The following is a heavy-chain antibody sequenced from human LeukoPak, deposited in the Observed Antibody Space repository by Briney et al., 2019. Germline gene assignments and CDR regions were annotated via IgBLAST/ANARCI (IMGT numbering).Heavy chain of an antibody. CDR2: IYYSGST. CDR3: ARGGSGYGDYLIYFDY. Sequence: SETLSLTCTVSGGSISSSSYYWGWIRQPPGKGLEWIGSIYYSGSTYYNPSLKSRVTISVDTSKNQFSLKLSSVTAADTAVYYCARGGSGYGDYLIYFDYWGQGTLVTVSS. V-gene: IGHV4-39*01. CDR1: GGSISSSSYY. D-gene: IGHD4-17*01. J-gene: IGHJ4*02.